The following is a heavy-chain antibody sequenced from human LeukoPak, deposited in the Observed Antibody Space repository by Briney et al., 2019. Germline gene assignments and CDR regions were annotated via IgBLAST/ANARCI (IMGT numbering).Heavy chain of an antibody. CDR3: ARVGYSSSWYRY. CDR2: ISASGGST. Sequence: GGSLRLSCAASGFTFSDYAMSWVRPAPGKGLEWVSTISASGGSTYYADSVKGRFTISRDNSENTLYLQMNSLRAEDTAVYYCARVGYSSSWYRYWGQGTLVTVSS. J-gene: IGHJ4*02. V-gene: IGHV3-23*01. D-gene: IGHD6-13*01. CDR1: GFTFSDYA.